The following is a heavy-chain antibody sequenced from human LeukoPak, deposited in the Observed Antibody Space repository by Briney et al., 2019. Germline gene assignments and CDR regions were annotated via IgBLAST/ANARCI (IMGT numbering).Heavy chain of an antibody. Sequence: GGSLRLSCAAPGFTFSSYGMHWVRQAPGKGLEWVAVISYDGSNKYYADSVKGRFTISRDNSKNTLYLQMNSLRVEDTAVYYCAKGYYDRSGYQQAFDIWGQGTTVTVSS. CDR2: ISYDGSNK. CDR1: GFTFSSYG. D-gene: IGHD3-22*01. J-gene: IGHJ3*02. V-gene: IGHV3-30*18. CDR3: AKGYYDRSGYQQAFDI.